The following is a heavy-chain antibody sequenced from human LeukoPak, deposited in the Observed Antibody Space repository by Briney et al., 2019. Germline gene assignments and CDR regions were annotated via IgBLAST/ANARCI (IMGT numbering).Heavy chain of an antibody. J-gene: IGHJ4*02. CDR3: ARDLSPYYYDSSGYPPLGH. D-gene: IGHD3-22*01. Sequence: GGSLRLSCAASGFTFSDYYMSWIRQAPGKGLEWVSYISSSGSTIYYADSVKGRFTISRDNAKNSLYLQMNSLRAEDTAVYYCARDLSPYYYDSSGYPPLGHWGQGTLVTVSS. CDR1: GFTFSDYY. V-gene: IGHV3-11*04. CDR2: ISSSGSTI.